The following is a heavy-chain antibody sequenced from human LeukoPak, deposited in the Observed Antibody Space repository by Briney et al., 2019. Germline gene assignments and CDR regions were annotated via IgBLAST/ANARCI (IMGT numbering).Heavy chain of an antibody. CDR1: GGSLSSGDYY. J-gene: IGHJ5*02. CDR2: IYYSGST. CDR3: ARFDYGDYWFDP. V-gene: IGHV4-30-4*08. D-gene: IGHD4-17*01. Sequence: SQTLSLTCTVSGGSLSSGDYYWSWIRQPPGMGLEWIGYIYYSGSTYYNPSLKSRVTISVDTSKNQFSLKLSSVTAADPAVYYCARFDYGDYWFDPWGQGTLVTVSS.